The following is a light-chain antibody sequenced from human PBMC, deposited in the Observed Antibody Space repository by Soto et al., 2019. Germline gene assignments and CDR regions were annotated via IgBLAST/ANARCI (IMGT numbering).Light chain of an antibody. CDR3: QHYNNWPLT. J-gene: IGKJ4*01. CDR1: QSVSSN. CDR2: GAS. Sequence: EIVMTQSPATLSVSPGERATLSCRASQSVSSNLAWYQQKPGQAPRLLIYGASTRATRIPARFSGSGSGTEFTLTISSLQSEDFAVYYCQHYNNWPLTFGGGSKVEIK. V-gene: IGKV3-15*01.